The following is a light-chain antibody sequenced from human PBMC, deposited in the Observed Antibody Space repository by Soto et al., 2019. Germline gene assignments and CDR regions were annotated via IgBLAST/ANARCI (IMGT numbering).Light chain of an antibody. CDR3: QQYYSYPWA. Sequence: AIRMTQSPCSRSPSTAHIVNITCXASQGISSYLAWYQQKPGKAPKLLIYAASTLQSGVPSRFSGSGSGTDFTLTISCLQSEDFATYYCQQYYSYPWAFGQGTKVDI. CDR2: AAS. J-gene: IGKJ1*01. CDR1: QGISSY. V-gene: IGKV1-8*01.